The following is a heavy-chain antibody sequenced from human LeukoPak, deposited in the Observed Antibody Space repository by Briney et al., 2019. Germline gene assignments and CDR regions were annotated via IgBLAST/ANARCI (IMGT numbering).Heavy chain of an antibody. CDR2: INAGNGNT. D-gene: IGHD3-22*01. V-gene: IGHV1-3*01. CDR1: GYTFTSYA. Sequence: ASVKVSCKASGYTFTSYAMHWVRQAPGQRLEWMGWINAGNGNTKYSQKFQGRVTITRDTSASTAYMELSSLRSEDTAVYYCARGYYYDSSGPNPFDYWGQGTLVTVSS. CDR3: ARGYYYDSSGPNPFDY. J-gene: IGHJ4*02.